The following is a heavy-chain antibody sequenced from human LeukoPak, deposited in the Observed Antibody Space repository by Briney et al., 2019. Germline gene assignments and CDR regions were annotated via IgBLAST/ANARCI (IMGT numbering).Heavy chain of an antibody. Sequence: ASVKVSCKASGYTFTGYYMHWVRQAPGQGLEWMGWINPNSGGTNYAQKFQGRVTMTRDTSISTAYMELSRLRSDDTAVYHCARVPHYYYGMDVWGQGTTVTVSS. CDR1: GYTFTGYY. J-gene: IGHJ6*02. V-gene: IGHV1-2*02. CDR2: INPNSGGT. CDR3: ARVPHYYYGMDV.